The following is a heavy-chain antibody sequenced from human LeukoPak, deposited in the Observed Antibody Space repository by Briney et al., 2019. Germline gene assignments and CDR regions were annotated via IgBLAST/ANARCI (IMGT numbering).Heavy chain of an antibody. V-gene: IGHV3-7*01. D-gene: IGHD3-9*01. CDR3: AREGVLRYFDWLLHGNDY. CDR1: GFTFSRYW. CDR2: IKQDGSEK. J-gene: IGHJ4*02. Sequence: GGSLRLSCAASGFTFSRYWMSWVRQAPGKGLEWVANIKQDGSEKYYVDSVKGRFTISRDNAKNSLYLQMNSLRAEDTAVYYCAREGVLRYFDWLLHGNDYWGQGTLVTVSS.